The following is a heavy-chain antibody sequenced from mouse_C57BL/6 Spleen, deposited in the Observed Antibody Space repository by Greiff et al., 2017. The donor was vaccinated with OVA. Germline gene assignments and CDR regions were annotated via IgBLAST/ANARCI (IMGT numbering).Heavy chain of an antibody. V-gene: IGHV1-54*01. D-gene: IGHD2-4*01. CDR3: ARWGDYAY. Sequence: QVQLQHSGAELVRPGTSVKVSCKASGYAFTNYLIEWVKQRPGQGLEWIGVINPGSGGTNYNEKFKGKATLTADKSSSTAYMQLSSLTSEDSAVYFCARWGDYAYWGQGTTLTVSS. J-gene: IGHJ2*01. CDR1: GYAFTNYL. CDR2: INPGSGGT.